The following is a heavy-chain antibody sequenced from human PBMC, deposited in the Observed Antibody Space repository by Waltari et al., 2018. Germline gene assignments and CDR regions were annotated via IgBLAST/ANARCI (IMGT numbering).Heavy chain of an antibody. D-gene: IGHD6-13*01. V-gene: IGHV4-38-2*02. CDR1: GYSISSGYY. J-gene: IGHJ4*02. Sequence: QVQLQESGPGLVKPSETLSLTCTVSGYSISSGYYWGWIRQPPGKGLEWIGTIYHSGSTYYNPALKNRVTISVDTSKNQFSLKLTSVTAADTAVYYCARVGSSWYYSDYWGQGTLVTVSS. CDR3: ARVGSSWYYSDY. CDR2: IYHSGST.